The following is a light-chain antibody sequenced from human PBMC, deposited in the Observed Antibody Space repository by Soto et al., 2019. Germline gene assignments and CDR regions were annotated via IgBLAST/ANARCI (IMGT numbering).Light chain of an antibody. CDR1: QTISTW. CDR2: KAS. CDR3: QQYRSYPWT. Sequence: IQMTQSPSTLSASVGDRVTFTCRASQTISTWLAWYQQKPGEAPKLLIYKASTLEVGVPSRFSASGSGTDFTLTINTLQAADFATYYCQQYRSYPWTFGQGTKV. V-gene: IGKV1-5*03. J-gene: IGKJ1*01.